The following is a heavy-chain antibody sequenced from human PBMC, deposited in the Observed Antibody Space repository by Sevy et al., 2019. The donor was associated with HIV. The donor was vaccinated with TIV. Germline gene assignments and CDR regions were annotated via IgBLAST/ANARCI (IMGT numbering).Heavy chain of an antibody. Sequence: ASVKVSCKVSGYTLTELSMHWVRQALGKGLEWMGGFDPEDGETIYAQKFQGRVTMTEDTSTDTAYMELSSLRSEDTAVYYCATATGTTRTVDYFDYWGQGTLVTVSS. CDR3: ATATGTTRTVDYFDY. CDR2: FDPEDGET. V-gene: IGHV1-24*01. D-gene: IGHD1-1*01. CDR1: GYTLTELS. J-gene: IGHJ4*02.